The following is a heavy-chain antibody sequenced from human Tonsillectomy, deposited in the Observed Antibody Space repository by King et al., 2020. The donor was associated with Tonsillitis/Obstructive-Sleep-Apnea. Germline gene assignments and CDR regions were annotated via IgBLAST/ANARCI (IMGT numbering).Heavy chain of an antibody. Sequence: QLVQSGGGLVQPGGSLRLSCAASGFTFSSYSMNWVRQAPGKGLEWVSYISSSSSTIYYGDSVKGRFTISRDNAKNSLYLQMNSLRDEDTAVYYCARAAYGDYSPLDYWGQGTLVTVSS. V-gene: IGHV3-48*02. D-gene: IGHD4-17*01. CDR1: GFTFSSYS. CDR3: ARAAYGDYSPLDY. CDR2: ISSSSSTI. J-gene: IGHJ4*02.